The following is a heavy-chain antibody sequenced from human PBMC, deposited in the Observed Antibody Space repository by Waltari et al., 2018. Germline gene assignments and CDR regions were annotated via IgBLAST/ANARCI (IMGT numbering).Heavy chain of an antibody. CDR3: ARIQFYDNNDYRYFDY. CDR1: GFNFYDYG. Sequence: EVHLVDSGGGVVRPGGSLRLSCVASGFNFYDYGLSWVRQVPGKGMEGVSGITWDGGDTGYADFVKGRFTISRDNAKNSLFLQMDSLRAEDTALYFCARIQFYDNNDYRYFDYWGQGTLVTVSS. D-gene: IGHD3-22*01. J-gene: IGHJ4*02. CDR2: ITWDGGDT. V-gene: IGHV3-20*04.